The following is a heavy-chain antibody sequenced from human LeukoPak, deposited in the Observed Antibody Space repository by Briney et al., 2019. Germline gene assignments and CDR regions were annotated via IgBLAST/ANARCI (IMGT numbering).Heavy chain of an antibody. V-gene: IGHV1-18*04. CDR1: GYRFTSYG. Sequence: ASVKVSCKASGYRFTSYGISWVRQAPGQGLEWMGGISAHNGNTNYGQKLQGRVTMTTDTSTSTAYMELRSLRSDDTAVYYCARGDDYGDYLSAFDIWGQGTMVTVSS. J-gene: IGHJ3*02. D-gene: IGHD4-17*01. CDR2: ISAHNGNT. CDR3: ARGDDYGDYLSAFDI.